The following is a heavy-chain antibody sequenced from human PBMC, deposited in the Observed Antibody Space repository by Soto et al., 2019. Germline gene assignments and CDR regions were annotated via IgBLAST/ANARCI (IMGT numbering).Heavy chain of an antibody. Sequence: QVQLVESGGGVVQPGRSLRLSCATSGFTFSSYAMHWVRQAPGKGLEWVAVISYEGSNKKYADSVKGRFTMSRDNSNNTXYXXMNSLRAEDAAVYYCTKDLRGYYYGSGSYPYGMDVWGQGTTVTVSS. J-gene: IGHJ6*02. D-gene: IGHD3-10*01. CDR3: TKDLRGYYYGSGSYPYGMDV. CDR1: GFTFSSYA. CDR2: ISYEGSNK. V-gene: IGHV3-30*18.